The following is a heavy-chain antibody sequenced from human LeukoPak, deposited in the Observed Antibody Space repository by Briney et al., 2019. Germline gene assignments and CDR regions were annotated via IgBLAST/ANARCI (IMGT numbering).Heavy chain of an antibody. J-gene: IGHJ5*02. D-gene: IGHD2-2*01. Sequence: ASVKVSCKASGYTFTSYAMHWVRQAPGQRLEWMGWINAGNGNTKYSQEFQGRVTITRDTSASTAYMELSSLRSEDTAVYYCARVLCSSTSCYSSPWFDPWGQGTLVTVSS. V-gene: IGHV1-3*03. CDR3: ARVLCSSTSCYSSPWFDP. CDR2: INAGNGNT. CDR1: GYTFTSYA.